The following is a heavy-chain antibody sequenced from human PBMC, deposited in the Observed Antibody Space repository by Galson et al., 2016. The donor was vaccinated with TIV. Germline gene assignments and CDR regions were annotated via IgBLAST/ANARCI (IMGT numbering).Heavy chain of an antibody. J-gene: IGHJ3*01. V-gene: IGHV3-15*01. Sequence: SLRLSCAVSGFTFGNAWMTWVRQAPGKGLEWVGRMRSHFDGGTTDYAAPVKGRFTISRDDSRKELYLQMNSLKTDDTAVYFCATGAYGDYLGSDALDVWGQGTKVIVSP. CDR2: MRSHFDGGTT. D-gene: IGHD4-17*01. CDR1: GFTFGNAW. CDR3: ATGAYGDYLGSDALDV.